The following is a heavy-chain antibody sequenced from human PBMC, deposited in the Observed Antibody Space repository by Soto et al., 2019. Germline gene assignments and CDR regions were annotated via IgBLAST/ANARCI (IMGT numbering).Heavy chain of an antibody. V-gene: IGHV1-46*01. J-gene: IGHJ4*02. CDR3: ARDFHPNYYDSSGYYPYYFDY. Sequence: GASVKVSCKASGYTFTSYYMHWVRQAPGQGLEWMGIIIPSGGSTSYAQKFQGRVTMTRDTSTSTVYMELSSLRSEDTAVYYCARDFHPNYYDSSGYYPYYFDYWGQGTLVTVS. CDR1: GYTFTSYY. D-gene: IGHD3-22*01. CDR2: IIPSGGST.